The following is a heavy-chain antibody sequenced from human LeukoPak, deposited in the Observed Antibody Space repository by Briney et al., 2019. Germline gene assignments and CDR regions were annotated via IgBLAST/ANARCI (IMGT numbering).Heavy chain of an antibody. CDR2: IYHSGST. V-gene: IGHV4-38-2*02. CDR1: GYSISSGYY. D-gene: IGHD1-26*01. CDR3: ARDSGSYF. J-gene: IGHJ4*02. Sequence: SETLSLTCTVSGYSISSGYYWGWIRQPPGKGLEWIGSIYHSGSTYYNPSLKSRVTISVDTSKNQFSLKLSSVTAADTAVYYCARDSGSYFWGQGTLVTVSS.